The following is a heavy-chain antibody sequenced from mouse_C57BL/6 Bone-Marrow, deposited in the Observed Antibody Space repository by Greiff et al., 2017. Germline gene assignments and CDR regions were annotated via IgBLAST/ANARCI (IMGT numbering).Heavy chain of an antibody. Sequence: ESGAELVRPGASVKMSCKASGYTFTSYNMHWVKQTPRQGLEWIGAIYPGNGDTSYNQKFKGKATLTVDKSASTAYLHLSSLASEDSAVDFCARQRDWETDYWGQGTTLTVSS. CDR3: ARQRDWETDY. CDR1: GYTFTSYN. CDR2: IYPGNGDT. J-gene: IGHJ2*01. V-gene: IGHV1-12*01. D-gene: IGHD4-1*01.